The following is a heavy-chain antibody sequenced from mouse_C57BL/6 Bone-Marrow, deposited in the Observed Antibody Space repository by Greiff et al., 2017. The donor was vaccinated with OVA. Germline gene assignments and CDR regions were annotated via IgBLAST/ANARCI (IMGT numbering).Heavy chain of an antibody. J-gene: IGHJ2*01. CDR1: GFSLSTSGMG. CDR3: ARRRGYDRGFDY. D-gene: IGHD2-2*01. CDR2: IYWDDDK. Sequence: QVTLKESGPGILQSSQTLSLTCSFSGFSLSTSGMGVSWIRQPSGKGLEWLAHIYWDDDKRYHPSLPSLLTISKDTSRTQVFLKSTSVDTAETATDYCARRRGYDRGFDYWGQGTTLTVSS. V-gene: IGHV8-12*01.